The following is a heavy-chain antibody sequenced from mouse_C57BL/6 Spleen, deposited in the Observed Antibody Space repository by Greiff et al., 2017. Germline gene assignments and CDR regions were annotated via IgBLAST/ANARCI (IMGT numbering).Heavy chain of an antibody. CDR1: GYTFTSYW. J-gene: IGHJ2*01. CDR3: ARYYEYDVDY. D-gene: IGHD2-4*01. V-gene: IGHV1-64*01. CDR2: IHPNSSST. Sequence: VQLQQPGAELVKPGASVKLSCKASGYTFTSYWMHWVKQRPGQGLEWIGMIHPNSSSTNYNEKFKSKATLTVDKSSSTAYMQLSSLTSEESAGYYGARYYEYDVDYWGQGTTLTVSS.